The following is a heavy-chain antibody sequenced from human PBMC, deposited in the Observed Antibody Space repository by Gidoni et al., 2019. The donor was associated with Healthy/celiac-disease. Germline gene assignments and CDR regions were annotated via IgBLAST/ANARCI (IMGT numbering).Heavy chain of an antibody. CDR2: MSGSGGST. Sequence: EVQLLESGGGLVLPGGSLRLHCSSAAFTFSSHALSWVRQATGKGLECVSAMSGSGGSTYYADAVKGRFTISRDNSKNTLYLQMNSLRAEDTAVYYCAKDPTPYCSSTSCYGGWDYWGQGTLVTVSS. CDR3: AKDPTPYCSSTSCYGGWDY. J-gene: IGHJ4*02. CDR1: AFTFSSHA. D-gene: IGHD2-2*01. V-gene: IGHV3-23*01.